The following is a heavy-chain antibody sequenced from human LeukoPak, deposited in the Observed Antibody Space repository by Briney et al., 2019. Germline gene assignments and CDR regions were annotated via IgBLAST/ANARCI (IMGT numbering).Heavy chain of an antibody. J-gene: IGHJ4*02. CDR2: IYTSGST. Sequence: SQTLSLTCTVSDGSISSGSYYWSWIRQPAGKGLEWIGRIYTSGSTNYNPSLKSRVTISVDTSKNQFSLELSSVTAADTAVYYCARDHSSSWRNFDYWGQGTLVTVSS. D-gene: IGHD6-13*01. CDR1: DGSISSGSYY. V-gene: IGHV4-61*02. CDR3: ARDHSSSWRNFDY.